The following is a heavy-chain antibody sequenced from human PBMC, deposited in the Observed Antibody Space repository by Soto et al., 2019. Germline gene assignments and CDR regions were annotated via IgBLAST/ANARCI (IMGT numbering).Heavy chain of an antibody. V-gene: IGHV4-30-2*01. CDR2: IYHSGST. Sequence: SETLSLTCAVSGGSISSGGYSWSWIRQPPGKGLEWIGYIYHSGSTYYNPSLKSRVTISVDRSKNQFSLKLSSVTAADTAVYYRARVRGAYYYYGMDVWGQGTTVTVSS. CDR3: ARVRGAYYYYGMDV. J-gene: IGHJ6*02. CDR1: GGSISSGGYS. D-gene: IGHD3-10*01.